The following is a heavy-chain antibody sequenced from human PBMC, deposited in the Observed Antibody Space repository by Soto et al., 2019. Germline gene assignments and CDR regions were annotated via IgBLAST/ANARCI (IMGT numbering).Heavy chain of an antibody. D-gene: IGHD3-10*01. Sequence: QEQLVESGGGLVKPGGSQGLSCAASGFTFSDSYMSWVRQAPGKGLEWVAYISGSSGYTGYADSVKGRFTISRDNAKNSLYLQMNSLRAEDTAVYYCAKDRGGYGPPDVWGQGTTVTVSS. CDR1: GFTFSDSY. CDR3: AKDRGGYGPPDV. CDR2: ISGSSGYT. V-gene: IGHV3-11*06. J-gene: IGHJ6*02.